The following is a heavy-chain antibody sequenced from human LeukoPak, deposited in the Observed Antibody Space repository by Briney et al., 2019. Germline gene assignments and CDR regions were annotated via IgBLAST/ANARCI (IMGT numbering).Heavy chain of an antibody. D-gene: IGHD6-6*01. CDR1: GFTFSSYA. J-gene: IGHJ6*03. CDR2: IRSKANSYAT. Sequence: GGSLRLSCAASGFTFSSYAMSWVRQASGKGLEWVGRIRSKANSYATAYAASVKGRFTISRDDSKNTAYLQMNSLKTEDTAVYYCTRQGSIAARPGYYYYYMDVWGKGTTVTVSS. CDR3: TRQGSIAARPGYYYYYMDV. V-gene: IGHV3-73*01.